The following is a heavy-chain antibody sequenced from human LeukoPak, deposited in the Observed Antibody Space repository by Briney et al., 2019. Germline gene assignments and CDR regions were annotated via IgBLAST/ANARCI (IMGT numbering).Heavy chain of an antibody. Sequence: SETLSLTCTVSGGSISSYYWSWIRQPPGKGLEWIGYIYYSGSTNYNPSLKSRVIISVDTSKNQFSLKLSSVTAADTAVYYCARADGRSYATWYFDLWGRGTLVTVSS. CDR2: IYYSGST. CDR3: ARADGRSYATWYFDL. J-gene: IGHJ2*01. V-gene: IGHV4-59*01. CDR1: GGSISSYY. D-gene: IGHD1-26*01.